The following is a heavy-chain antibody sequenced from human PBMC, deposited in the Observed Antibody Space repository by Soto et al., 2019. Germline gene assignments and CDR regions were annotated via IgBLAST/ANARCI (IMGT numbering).Heavy chain of an antibody. Sequence: QLQLQESGPGLVKPSETLSLTCTVSGGSISSSSYYWGWIRQPPGKGLEWIGSIYYSGSTYYNPSLKSRVTLSVDTSKNQFSLKLSSVTAADTAVYYCARPSGYDSLDAFDIWGQGTMVTVSS. CDR1: GGSISSSSYY. D-gene: IGHD5-12*01. CDR2: IYYSGST. CDR3: ARPSGYDSLDAFDI. V-gene: IGHV4-39*01. J-gene: IGHJ3*02.